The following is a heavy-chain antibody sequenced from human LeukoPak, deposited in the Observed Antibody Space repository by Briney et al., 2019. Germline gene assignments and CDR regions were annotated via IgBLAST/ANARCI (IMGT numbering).Heavy chain of an antibody. D-gene: IGHD3-10*01. Sequence: PSQTLSLTCTVSGGSISSGDYYWSWIRQPPGKGLEWIGYIYYSGSTYYNPSLKSRVTISVDTSKNQFSLKLSSVTAADTAVYYCASQLWFGEFSRFDPWGQGTLVTVSS. J-gene: IGHJ5*02. CDR2: IYYSGST. CDR1: GGSISSGDYY. CDR3: ASQLWFGEFSRFDP. V-gene: IGHV4-30-4*01.